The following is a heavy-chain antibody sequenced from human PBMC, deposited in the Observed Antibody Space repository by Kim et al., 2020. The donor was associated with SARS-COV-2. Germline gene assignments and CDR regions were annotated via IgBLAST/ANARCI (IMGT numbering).Heavy chain of an antibody. CDR3: ATVNYYDSSGRVSYGMDV. Sequence: ASVKVSCKVSGYTLTELSMHWVRQAPGKGLEWMGGFDPEDGETIYAQKFQGRVTMTEDTSTDTAYMELSSLRSEDTAVYYCATVNYYDSSGRVSYGMDVWGQGTTVTVSS. D-gene: IGHD3-22*01. CDR2: FDPEDGET. CDR1: GYTLTELS. V-gene: IGHV1-24*01. J-gene: IGHJ6*02.